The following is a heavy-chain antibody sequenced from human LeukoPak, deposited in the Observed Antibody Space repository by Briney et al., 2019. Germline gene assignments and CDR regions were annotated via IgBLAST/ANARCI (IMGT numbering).Heavy chain of an antibody. J-gene: IGHJ4*02. Sequence: SETLSLTCTVSGASMSSHYWTWMRQDPGTGMEWIGNIFHTGSTSYNPALESRVTISLDTSNNQFSLKLTSVTAADTAVYYCAKEGGPARPGLDSWGQGTLVTVSS. D-gene: IGHD6-6*01. CDR2: IFHTGST. V-gene: IGHV4-59*11. CDR3: AKEGGPARPGLDS. CDR1: GASMSSHY.